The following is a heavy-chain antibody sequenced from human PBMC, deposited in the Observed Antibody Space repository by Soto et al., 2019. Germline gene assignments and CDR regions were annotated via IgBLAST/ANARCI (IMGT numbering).Heavy chain of an antibody. CDR2: INAGNGNT. J-gene: IGHJ4*02. CDR3: ARDLALRRDGYNYFDY. V-gene: IGHV1-3*01. Sequence: QVPLVQSGAEVKKPGASVKVSCKASGYTFTSYAMHWVRQAPGQRLEWMGWINAGNGNTKYSQKFQGRVTITRDTSASTAYMELSSLRSEDTAVYYCARDLALRRDGYNYFDYWGQGTLVTVSS. CDR1: GYTFTSYA. D-gene: IGHD5-12*01.